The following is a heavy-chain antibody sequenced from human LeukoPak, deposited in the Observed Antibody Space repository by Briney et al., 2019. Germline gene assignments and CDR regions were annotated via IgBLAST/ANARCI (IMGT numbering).Heavy chain of an antibody. V-gene: IGHV1-18*01. J-gene: IGHJ4*02. Sequence: ASWKVSGKASGYTFTSYGISWVRQAPGQGRKWMGWISAYNGNTNYAQKLQGRVTMTPAMSTSTAYMELRSLRSHDTAVYYCARDASLGAFDYWGQGTLVTVSS. CDR2: ISAYNGNT. CDR3: ARDASLGAFDY. CDR1: GYTFTSYG. D-gene: IGHD1-26*01.